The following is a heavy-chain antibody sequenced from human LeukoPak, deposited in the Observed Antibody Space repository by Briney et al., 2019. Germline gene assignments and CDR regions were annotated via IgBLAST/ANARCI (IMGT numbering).Heavy chain of an antibody. D-gene: IGHD2-21*02. CDR2: IYHSGST. CDR3: ARGGYCGGDCYFYY. J-gene: IGHJ4*02. CDR1: GGSISSSNW. V-gene: IGHV4-4*02. Sequence: SETLSLTCAVSGGSISSSNWWSWIRPPPGKGLEWIGEIYHSGSTNYNPSLKSRVTISVDKSKTQFSLKLSSVTAADTAVYYCARGGYCGGDCYFYYWGQGTLVTVSS.